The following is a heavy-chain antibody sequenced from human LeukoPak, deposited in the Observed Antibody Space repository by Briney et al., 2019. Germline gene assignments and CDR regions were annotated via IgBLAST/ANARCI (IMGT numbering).Heavy chain of an antibody. CDR3: AGRSIAAAGTLLFDY. CDR2: INHSGST. V-gene: IGHV4-34*01. CDR1: GGSFSGCY. J-gene: IGHJ4*02. Sequence: SETLSLTCAVYGGSFSGCYWSWIRQPPGKGLEWIEEINHSGSTNYNPSLKSRVTISVDRSKNQFSLKLSSVTAADTAVYYCAGRSIAAAGTLLFDYWGQGTLVTVSS. D-gene: IGHD6-13*01.